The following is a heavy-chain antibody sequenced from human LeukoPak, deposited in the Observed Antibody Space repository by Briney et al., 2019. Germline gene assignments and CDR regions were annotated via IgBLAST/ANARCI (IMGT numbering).Heavy chain of an antibody. V-gene: IGHV1-2*02. J-gene: IGHJ4*02. Sequence: EASVTVSCKASGYTFTGYYMHWVRQAPGQGLEWMGWINPNSGGTNYAQKFQGRVTITRDTSISTAYMELSRLRSDDTAVYYCARDSNDKYYDFWSGYFEWGQGTLVTVSS. CDR2: INPNSGGT. CDR1: GYTFTGYY. CDR3: ARDSNDKYYDFWSGYFE. D-gene: IGHD3-3*01.